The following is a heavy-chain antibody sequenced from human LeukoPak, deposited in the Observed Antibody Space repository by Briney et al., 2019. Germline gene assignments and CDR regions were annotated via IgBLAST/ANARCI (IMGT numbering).Heavy chain of an antibody. CDR3: ARLGAVATNWFDP. V-gene: IGHV4-39*01. D-gene: IGHD6-19*01. Sequence: PSETLSLTCTVSGGSISSSGYYWGWLRQPPGKGLEYIGTIYYSGSTYYNPSLKSRVTISVDTSNNQFSLKLSSVTAADTAVYYCARLGAVATNWFDPWGQGTLVTVSS. J-gene: IGHJ5*02. CDR1: GGSISSSGYY. CDR2: IYYSGST.